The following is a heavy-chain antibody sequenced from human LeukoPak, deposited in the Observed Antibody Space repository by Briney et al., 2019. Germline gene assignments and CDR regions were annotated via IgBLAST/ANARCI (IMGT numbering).Heavy chain of an antibody. D-gene: IGHD1-1*01. J-gene: IGHJ4*02. CDR2: ISYDGSNK. CDR3: ANTGTTGTNTADY. Sequence: PGGSLRLSCAASGFTLSSYGMHWVRQAPGKGLEWVAVISYDGSNKYYADSVKGRFTISRDNSKNTLYLQMNSLRAEDTAVYYCANTGTTGTNTADYWGQGTLVTVSS. CDR1: GFTLSSYG. V-gene: IGHV3-30*18.